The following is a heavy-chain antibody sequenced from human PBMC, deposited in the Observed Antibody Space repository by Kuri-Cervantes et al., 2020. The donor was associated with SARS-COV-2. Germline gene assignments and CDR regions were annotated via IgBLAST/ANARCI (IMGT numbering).Heavy chain of an antibody. CDR1: GGSFSDYS. V-gene: IGHV4-34*01. D-gene: IGHD3-3*01. Sequence: SETLSLTCAVYGGSFSDYSWSWIRRPPGKGLEWIGSIYYSGSTYYNPSLKSRVTISVDTSKNQFSLKLSSVTAADTAVYYCVKGGARITNSGVVIANWFDPWGQGTLVTVSS. CDR3: VKGGARITNSGVVIANWFDP. J-gene: IGHJ5*02. CDR2: IYYSGST.